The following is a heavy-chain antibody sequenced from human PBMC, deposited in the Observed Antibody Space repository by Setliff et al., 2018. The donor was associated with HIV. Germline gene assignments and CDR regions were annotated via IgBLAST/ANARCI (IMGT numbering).Heavy chain of an antibody. D-gene: IGHD3-16*01. V-gene: IGHV1-69-2*01. CDR3: AAGPFSWGQYF. CDR2: RYPRGDGT. CDR1: GYTFTDRF. J-gene: IGHJ4*01. Sequence: ASVKVSCKASGYTFTDRFITWFQQAPGKGLEWMGRRYPRGDGTIYAERFRGRLTLSADTSIHTGYMQLDNLKSEDTAMYFCAAGPFSWGQYFWGHGTLVTVSS.